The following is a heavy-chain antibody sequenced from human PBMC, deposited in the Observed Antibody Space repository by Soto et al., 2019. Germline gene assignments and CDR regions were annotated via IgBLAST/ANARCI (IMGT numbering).Heavy chain of an antibody. CDR2: IDPSDSQT. D-gene: IGHD3-22*01. J-gene: IGHJ4*02. CDR3: ARQIYDSDTGPNFQYYFDS. V-gene: IGHV5-10-1*01. Sequence: PGASLKISCKGAGYSFAGYWITWVRQKPGKGLEWMGRIDPSDSQTYYSPSFRGHVTISVTKSITTAFLQWSSLRASDTAMYYCARQIYDSDTGPNFQYYFDSWGQGTPVTVSS. CDR1: GYSFAGYW.